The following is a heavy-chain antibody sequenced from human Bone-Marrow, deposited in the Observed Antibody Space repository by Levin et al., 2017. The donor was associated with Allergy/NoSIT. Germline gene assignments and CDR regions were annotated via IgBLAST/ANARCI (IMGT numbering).Heavy chain of an antibody. D-gene: IGHD2-15*01. CDR3: ARDRLVVAATPNYYYYGMDV. CDR2: INPSGGST. CDR1: GYTFTSYY. V-gene: IGHV1-46*01. J-gene: IGHJ6*02. Sequence: ASVKVSCKASGYTFTSYYMHWVRQAPGQGLEWMGIINPSGGSTSYAQKFQGRVTMTRDTSTSTVYMELSSLRSEDTAVYYCARDRLVVAATPNYYYYGMDVWGQGTTVTVSS.